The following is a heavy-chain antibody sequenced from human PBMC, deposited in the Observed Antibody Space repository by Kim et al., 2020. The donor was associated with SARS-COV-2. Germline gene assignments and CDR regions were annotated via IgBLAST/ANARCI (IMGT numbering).Heavy chain of an antibody. V-gene: IGHV6-1*01. CDR3: VRLIGDGWLDS. CDR2: YI. J-gene: IGHJ4*02. Sequence: YIEYAPSVNGRITFNPDTAKSQLSLQLTSVTPEDTAVYYCVRLIGDGWLDSWGQGTLVTVSS. D-gene: IGHD3-16*02.